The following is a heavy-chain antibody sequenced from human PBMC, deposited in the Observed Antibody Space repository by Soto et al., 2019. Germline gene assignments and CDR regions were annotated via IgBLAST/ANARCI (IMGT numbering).Heavy chain of an antibody. CDR2: IGAGDGKT. CDR3: VRDYASDTGVHLDF. D-gene: IGHD2-8*02. Sequence: QIQLVQSGAEVKKPEASVKVSCKSSGYRFTQYVIHWVRQAPGQRLEWMGWIGAGDGKTYYSQNFQGRVTITKDTSASTAYMELSSLISEDTAVYYCVRDYASDTGVHLDFWGQGTLVTVSS. V-gene: IGHV1-3*01. CDR1: GYRFTQYV. J-gene: IGHJ4*02.